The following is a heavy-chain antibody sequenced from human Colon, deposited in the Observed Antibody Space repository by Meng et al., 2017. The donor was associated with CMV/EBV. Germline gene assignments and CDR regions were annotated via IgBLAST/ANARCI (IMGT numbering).Heavy chain of an antibody. CDR1: GYTFTGYY. CDR2: IIPILDIT. J-gene: IGHJ4*02. D-gene: IGHD2-2*01. V-gene: IGHV1-69*10. Sequence: SVKVSCKASGYTFTGYYMHWVRQAPGQGLECMGGIIPILDITNYAQKFQGRVTITADKSTSTAYMELSSLRSEDTAVYYCAILYYCTSTSCYIDYFDYWGQGTLVTVSS. CDR3: AILYYCTSTSCYIDYFDY.